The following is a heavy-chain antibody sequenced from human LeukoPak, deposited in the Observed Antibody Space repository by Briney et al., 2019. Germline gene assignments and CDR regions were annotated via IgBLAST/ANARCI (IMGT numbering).Heavy chain of an antibody. CDR2: ISASASTT. V-gene: IGHV3-23*01. CDR1: GFTFSSYA. D-gene: IGHD2-15*01. Sequence: GGSLRLSCAASGFTFSSYAMSWVRQAPGKGLEWVSVISASASTTYSADSVKGRFTISRDNSKNTLYLQMNSLRAEDTAVYYCARNVGWFRFDYWGQGTLVTVSS. CDR3: ARNVGWFRFDY. J-gene: IGHJ4*02.